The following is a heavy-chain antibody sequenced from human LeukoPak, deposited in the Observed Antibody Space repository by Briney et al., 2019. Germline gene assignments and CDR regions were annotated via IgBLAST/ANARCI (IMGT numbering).Heavy chain of an antibody. CDR1: GYSFTSYW. V-gene: IGHV5-51*01. Sequence: GESLQISCKGSGYSFTSYWIGWVRQMPGEGLEWMGIIYPGDSDTRYSPSFQGQVTISADKSISTTYLQWSSLKASDTAKYYCARRRGATLYYFDSWGQGTLVTVSS. CDR3: ARRRGATLYYFDS. J-gene: IGHJ4*02. CDR2: IYPGDSDT. D-gene: IGHD1-26*01.